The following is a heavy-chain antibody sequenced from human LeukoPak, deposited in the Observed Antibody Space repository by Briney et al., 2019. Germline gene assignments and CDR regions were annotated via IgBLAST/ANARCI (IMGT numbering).Heavy chain of an antibody. Sequence: KPSETLSLTCAVSGYSISSGYYWGWIRQPPGKGVKWIGSIYHSGSTYYNPSLKSRVTISVDTSKNQFSLKLSSVTAADTAVYYCTALDFWSGYSVDYWGQGTLVTVSS. D-gene: IGHD3-3*01. CDR3: TALDFWSGYSVDY. J-gene: IGHJ4*02. CDR2: IYHSGST. CDR1: GYSISSGYY. V-gene: IGHV4-38-2*01.